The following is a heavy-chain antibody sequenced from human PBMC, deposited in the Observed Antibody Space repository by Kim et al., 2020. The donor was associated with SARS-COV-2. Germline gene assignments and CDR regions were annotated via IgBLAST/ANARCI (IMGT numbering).Heavy chain of an antibody. D-gene: IGHD3-3*01. Sequence: SETLSLTCTVSGGSISSYYWSWIRQPPGKGLEWIGYIYYSGSTNYNPSLKSRVTISVDTSKNQFSLKLSSVTAADTAVYYCARSIRFLVKQYYFDYWGQGTLVTVSS. CDR1: GGSISSYY. CDR2: IYYSGST. CDR3: ARSIRFLVKQYYFDY. V-gene: IGHV4-59*01. J-gene: IGHJ4*02.